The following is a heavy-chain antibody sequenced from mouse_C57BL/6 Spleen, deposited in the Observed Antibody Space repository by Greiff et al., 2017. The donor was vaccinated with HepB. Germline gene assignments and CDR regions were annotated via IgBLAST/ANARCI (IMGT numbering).Heavy chain of an antibody. CDR1: GFNIKDYY. V-gene: IGHV14-2*01. CDR2: IDPEDGET. J-gene: IGHJ2*01. Sequence: VQLQQSGAELVKPGASVKLSCTASGFNIKDYYMHWVKQRTEQGLEWIGRIDPEDGETKYAPKFPGKATITADTSSNTAYLQLSSLTSEDTSVDYCARWGTTALDYWGQGTTLTVSS. D-gene: IGHD1-2*01. CDR3: ARWGTTALDY.